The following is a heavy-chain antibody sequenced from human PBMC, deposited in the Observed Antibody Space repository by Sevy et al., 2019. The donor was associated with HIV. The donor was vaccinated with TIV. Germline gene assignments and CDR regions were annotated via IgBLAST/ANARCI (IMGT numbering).Heavy chain of an antibody. Sequence: GESLKISCAASGFTFSSYSMNWVRQAPGKGLEWVSYISSSSSNIYYADSVKGRFTISRDNAKNSLYLQMNSLRDEDTAVYYCASGRDSSGRPGYWGQGTLVTVSS. CDR2: ISSSSSNI. CDR3: ASGRDSSGRPGY. V-gene: IGHV3-48*02. D-gene: IGHD6-19*01. J-gene: IGHJ4*02. CDR1: GFTFSSYS.